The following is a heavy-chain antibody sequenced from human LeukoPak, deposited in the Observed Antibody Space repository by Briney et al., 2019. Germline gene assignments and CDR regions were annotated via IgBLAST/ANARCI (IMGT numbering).Heavy chain of an antibody. J-gene: IGHJ6*02. CDR3: ARSGGSGSYYGYYYGMDV. Sequence: KPGGSLRLSCAASGFTFSSYTMSWVRQAPGKGLEWVSFISGSSIYIYYADSVKGRFTISRDNAKNSLYLQMNSLRAEDTAVYYCARSGGSGSYYGYYYGMDVWGQGTTVTVSS. D-gene: IGHD3-10*01. CDR2: ISGSSIYI. V-gene: IGHV3-21*01. CDR1: GFTFSSYT.